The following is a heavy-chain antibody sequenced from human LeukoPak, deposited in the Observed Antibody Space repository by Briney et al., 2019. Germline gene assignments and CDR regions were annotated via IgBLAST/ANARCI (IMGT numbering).Heavy chain of an antibody. CDR1: GFTFSSYV. D-gene: IGHD6-13*01. CDR2: ISGSGGST. J-gene: IGHJ5*02. V-gene: IGHV3-23*01. CDR3: AKTPRVAAAGTHLGP. Sequence: GGSLRLSCAASGFTFSSYVMSWVRQAPGKGLEWVSAISGSGGSTYYADSVKGRFTISRDNSKNTLYLQMNSLRAEDTAVYYCAKTPRVAAAGTHLGPWGQGTLVTVSS.